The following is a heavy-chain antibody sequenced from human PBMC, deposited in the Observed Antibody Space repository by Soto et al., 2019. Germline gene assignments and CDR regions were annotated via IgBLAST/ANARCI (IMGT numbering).Heavy chain of an antibody. CDR3: AKDKGITAQKYYFDY. CDR1: GFTFSSYN. Sequence: GGSLRLSCAASGFTFSSYNMHWVRQAPGKGLEWVAFISHDGNNKYYSDSVKGRFTLSRDNSKNTLYLQMNSLRVEDTAVYYCAKDKGITAQKYYFDYWGQGTLVTVSS. V-gene: IGHV3-30*02. D-gene: IGHD6-13*01. CDR2: ISHDGNNK. J-gene: IGHJ4*02.